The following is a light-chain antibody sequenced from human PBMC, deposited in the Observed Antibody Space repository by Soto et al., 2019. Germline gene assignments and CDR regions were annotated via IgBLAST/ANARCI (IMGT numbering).Light chain of an antibody. Sequence: QMTQSPSSLSASVGARVTITCRASQNIRTSLNWYQQKPGKAPSLLIYGASTLQSGVPSRFSGRASATDFTLTISSLQPEDFATYYCQQSYNTPRTFGQGTKVEIK. CDR3: QQSYNTPRT. CDR1: QNIRTS. J-gene: IGKJ1*01. CDR2: GAS. V-gene: IGKV1-39*01.